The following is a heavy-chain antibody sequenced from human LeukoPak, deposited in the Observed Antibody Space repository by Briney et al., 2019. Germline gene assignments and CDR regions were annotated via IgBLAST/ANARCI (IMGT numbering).Heavy chain of an antibody. CDR2: ISGSGGST. V-gene: IGHV3-23*01. D-gene: IGHD2-2*01. J-gene: IGHJ5*02. CDR1: GFTFSSYS. CDR3: ARGALGTAANIGWFDP. Sequence: GGSLRLSCAASGFTFSSYSVNWVRQAPGKGLEWVSGISGSGGSTYYADSVKGRFSISRDNSQNTLYLQMNSLRAEDTAVYYCARGALGTAANIGWFDPWGQGTLVTVSS.